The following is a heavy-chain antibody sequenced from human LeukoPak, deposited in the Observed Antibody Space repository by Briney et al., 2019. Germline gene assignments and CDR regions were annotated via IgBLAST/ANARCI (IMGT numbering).Heavy chain of an antibody. Sequence: PSETLSLTCAVYGGSFSGYYWSWIRQPPGKGLEWIGEINHSGSTNYNPSLKSRVTISVDKAKNQFSLNLNSVTAADTAVYYCASCSLRLLKRYLFYFDYWGQGTLVTVSS. D-gene: IGHD2-15*01. CDR3: ASCSLRLLKRYLFYFDY. J-gene: IGHJ4*02. CDR1: GGSFSGYY. V-gene: IGHV4-34*01. CDR2: INHSGST.